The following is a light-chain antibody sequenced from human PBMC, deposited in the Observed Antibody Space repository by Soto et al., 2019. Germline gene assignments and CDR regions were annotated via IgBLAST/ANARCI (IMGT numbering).Light chain of an antibody. J-gene: IGLJ2*01. CDR2: DVS. CDR3: CSYAGSYTYVV. CDR1: SSDVGGYNY. V-gene: IGLV2-11*01. Sequence: QSVLTQPRSVSGSPGQSVTISCTGTSSDVGGYNYVSWYQQLPGKAPKLMIYDVSKRPSGVPDRFSGSKSGNTASLTISGLQAEDEADYYCCSYAGSYTYVVFGGGTKLTVL.